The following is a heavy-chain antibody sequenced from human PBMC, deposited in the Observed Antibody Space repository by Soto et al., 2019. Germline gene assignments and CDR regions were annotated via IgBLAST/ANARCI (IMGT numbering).Heavy chain of an antibody. CDR2: IYYSGST. J-gene: IGHJ3*02. Sequence: SETLSLTCTVSGGSISSYYWSWIRQPPGKGLEWIGYIYYSGSTNYNPSLKSRVTISVDTSKNQFSLKLSSVTAADTAVYYCARDPRSPIAARPAAFDIWGQGTMVT. D-gene: IGHD6-6*01. CDR3: ARDPRSPIAARPAAFDI. V-gene: IGHV4-59*01. CDR1: GGSISSYY.